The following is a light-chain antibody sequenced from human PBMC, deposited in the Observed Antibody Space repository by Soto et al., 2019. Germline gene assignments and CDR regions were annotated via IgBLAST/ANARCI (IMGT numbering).Light chain of an antibody. CDR3: QQYNNWPPIT. CDR2: GAS. CDR1: QSVSSN. V-gene: IGKV3-15*01. J-gene: IGKJ5*01. Sequence: EIVLTKSPGTVSVSPGERATLSCRASQSVSSNLAWYQQKPGQAPRLLIYGASTRATGIPARFSGSGSGTEFTLTISSLQSEEFAVYYCQQYNNWPPITFGQGTRLEI.